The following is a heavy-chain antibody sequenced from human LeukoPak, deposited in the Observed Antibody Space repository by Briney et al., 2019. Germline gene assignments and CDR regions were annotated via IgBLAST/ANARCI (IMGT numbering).Heavy chain of an antibody. CDR2: IKEDGSVK. Sequence: GKSLRLSCAASGFTFNSYAMHWVRQAPGKGLEWLANIKEDGSVKYYVDSVKGRFTISRDNAKNLLFLQMNSLRAEDTAVYSCARGRRDSEYVGGLGYWGQGILVTVSS. CDR3: ARGRRDSEYVGGLGY. V-gene: IGHV3-7*03. CDR1: GFTFNSYA. J-gene: IGHJ4*02. D-gene: IGHD3-16*01.